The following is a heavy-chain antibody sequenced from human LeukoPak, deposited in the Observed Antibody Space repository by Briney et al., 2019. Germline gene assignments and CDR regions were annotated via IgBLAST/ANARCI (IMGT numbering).Heavy chain of an antibody. Sequence: SGPTLVNPTPTLTLTCTIYGFPFSPSGMGVGWTRQPSGRARERLARYACAEDTYYIPSMKTRVTSSNATSTNQVVLTMTIMDPVDTATYYCARDYDYDSSGYCPGYFQHWGQGTLVTVSS. CDR1: GFPFSPSGMG. CDR3: ARDYDYDSSGYCPGYFQH. V-gene: IGHV2-70*11. J-gene: IGHJ1*01. D-gene: IGHD3-22*01. CDR2: YACAEDT.